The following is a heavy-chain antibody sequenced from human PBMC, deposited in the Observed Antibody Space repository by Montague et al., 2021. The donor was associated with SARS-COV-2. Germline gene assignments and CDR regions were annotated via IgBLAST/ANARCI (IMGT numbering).Heavy chain of an antibody. CDR3: ANYSSGSYQDY. CDR1: GFTFSSYA. Sequence: SLRLSCAASGFTFSSYAMHWVRQAPGKGLEWVAVISYDGSNKYYADSVKGRFTISRDNSKNTLYLQMNSLRAEDTAVYYCANYSSGSYQDYWGQGTLVTVSS. V-gene: IGHV3-30*04. J-gene: IGHJ4*02. CDR2: ISYDGSNK. D-gene: IGHD3-10*01.